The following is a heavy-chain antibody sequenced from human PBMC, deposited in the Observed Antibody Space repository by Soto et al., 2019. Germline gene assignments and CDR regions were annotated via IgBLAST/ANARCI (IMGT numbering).Heavy chain of an antibody. J-gene: IGHJ5*02. D-gene: IGHD3-16*02. V-gene: IGHV2-5*01. CDR2: IYWNDDK. Sequence: QITLKESGPTLVKPTQTLTLTCTFSGISLSTSGVGVGWIRQPPGKVLEWLALIYWNDDKRYSPSLKSRLTNNKDTYKTQVVLTMTSMDPVDTATYSCAHRLGPSAFGVVIVRGGWFDPWGQGTLVTVSS. CDR3: AHRLGPSAFGVVIVRGGWFDP. CDR1: GISLSTSGVG.